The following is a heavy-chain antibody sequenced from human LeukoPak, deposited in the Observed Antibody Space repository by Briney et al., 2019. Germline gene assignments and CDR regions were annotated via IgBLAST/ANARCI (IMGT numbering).Heavy chain of an antibody. CDR3: ARAGDFTLYYYYYYGMDV. D-gene: IGHD4-17*01. Sequence: PSETLSLTCTVSGGSISSYYWSWIRQPRGKGLEWIGYIYYSRSTNYNPSLKSRVTISVDTSKNQFSLKLSSVTAADTAVYYCARAGDFTLYYYYYYGMDVWGQGTTVTVSS. V-gene: IGHV4-59*01. CDR1: GGSISSYY. J-gene: IGHJ6*02. CDR2: IYYSRST.